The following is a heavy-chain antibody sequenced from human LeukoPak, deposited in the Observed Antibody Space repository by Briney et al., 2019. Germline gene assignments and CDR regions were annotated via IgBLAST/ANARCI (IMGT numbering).Heavy chain of an antibody. CDR2: INHSGST. D-gene: IGHD5-18*01. J-gene: IGHJ4*02. Sequence: PSETLSLTCTVSGGSISSSSYYWSWIRQPPGKGLEWIGEINHSGSTNYDPSLKSRVTISVDTSKNQFSLKLSSVTAADTAVYYCARQTRRIQLWSPFSYYFDYWGQGTLVTVSS. V-gene: IGHV4-39*01. CDR1: GGSISSSSYY. CDR3: ARQTRRIQLWSPFSYYFDY.